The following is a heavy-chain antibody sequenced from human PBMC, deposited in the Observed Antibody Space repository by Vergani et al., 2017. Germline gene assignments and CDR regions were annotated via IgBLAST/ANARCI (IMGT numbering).Heavy chain of an antibody. CDR3: ARDTYYDVWSGYGTYYMDV. CDR1: GGSISSYY. D-gene: IGHD3-3*01. J-gene: IGHJ6*03. Sequence: QVQLQESGPGLVKPSETLSLTCTVSGGSISSYYWSWIRQPPGKGLEWIGYIYYSGSTNYNPSLKSRVTISVDTSKNQFSLKLSSVTAADTAVYYCARDTYYDVWSGYGTYYMDVWGKGTTVTVSS. V-gene: IGHV4-59*01. CDR2: IYYSGST.